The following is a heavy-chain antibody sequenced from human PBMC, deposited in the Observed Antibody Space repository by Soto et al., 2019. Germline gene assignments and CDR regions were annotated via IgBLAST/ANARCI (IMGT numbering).Heavy chain of an antibody. D-gene: IGHD3-9*01. Sequence: GESLKISCQGSGYSFTSYWISWVRQMPGKGLEWMGRIDPSDSYTNYSPSFQGHVTISADKSISTAYLQWSSLKASDTAMYYCARKYYDILTGDYGMDVWGQGTTVTVSS. CDR2: IDPSDSYT. CDR1: GYSFTSYW. J-gene: IGHJ6*02. V-gene: IGHV5-10-1*01. CDR3: ARKYYDILTGDYGMDV.